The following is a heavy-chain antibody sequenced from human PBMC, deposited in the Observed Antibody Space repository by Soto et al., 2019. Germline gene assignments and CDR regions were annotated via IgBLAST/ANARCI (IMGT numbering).Heavy chain of an antibody. D-gene: IGHD6-6*01. J-gene: IGHJ5*02. Sequence: SVKVSCKASGGTFSSYAISWVRQAPGQGLEWMGGIIPIFGTANYAQKFQGRVTITADESTSTAYMELSSLRSEDTAVYYCAAWPTIPARWFDPWGQGTVVTVSS. V-gene: IGHV1-69*01. CDR3: AAWPTIPARWFDP. CDR1: GGTFSSYA. CDR2: IIPIFGTA.